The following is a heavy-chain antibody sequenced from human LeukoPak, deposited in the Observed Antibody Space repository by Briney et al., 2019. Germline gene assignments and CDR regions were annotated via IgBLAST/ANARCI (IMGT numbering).Heavy chain of an antibody. CDR2: IYYSGST. J-gene: IGHJ5*02. CDR3: ASIAAAGNH. Sequence: SETLSLTCTVSGGSISSSSYYWGWIRQPPGKGLEWIGSIYYSGSTYYNPSLKSRVTISVDTSKNQFSLKLSSVTAADTAVYYCASIAAAGNHWGQGTLVTVSS. V-gene: IGHV4-39*01. CDR1: GGSISSSSYY. D-gene: IGHD6-13*01.